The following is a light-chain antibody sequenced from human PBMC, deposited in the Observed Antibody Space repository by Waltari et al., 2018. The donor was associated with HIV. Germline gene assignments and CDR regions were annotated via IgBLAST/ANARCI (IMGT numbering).Light chain of an antibody. J-gene: IGLJ1*01. V-gene: IGLV3-1*01. CDR1: KLGSKY. CDR3: QAWDSGTAV. CDR2: EDK. Sequence: YELTQPPSVSVSPGQTASIPCSGDKLGSKYACWYQQKPGQSPVLVIYEDKKRPSGIPERFSGSNSGNTATLTISGTQAMDEADYYCQAWDSGTAVFGTGTKVTVL.